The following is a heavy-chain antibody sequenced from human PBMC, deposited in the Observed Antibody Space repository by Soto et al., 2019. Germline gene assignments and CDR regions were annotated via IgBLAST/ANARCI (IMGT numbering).Heavy chain of an antibody. Sequence: QVQLQESGPGLVKPSETLSLTCTVSGGSISSYYWSWIRQPPGKGLEWIGYIYYSDSTNYNPSLKSRVIISVDTSKNQFSLRLSSVTAADTAVYYCARAYYATSGYSLDPWGQGILVTVSS. V-gene: IGHV4-59*01. D-gene: IGHD3-22*01. CDR2: IYYSDST. CDR3: ARAYYATSGYSLDP. CDR1: GGSISSYY. J-gene: IGHJ5*02.